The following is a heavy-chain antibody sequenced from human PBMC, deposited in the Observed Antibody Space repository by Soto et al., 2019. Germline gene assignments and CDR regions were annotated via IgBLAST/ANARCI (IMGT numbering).Heavy chain of an antibody. J-gene: IGHJ4*02. V-gene: IGHV4-39*01. CDR3: ARRFYYDSSGYFNY. CDR1: VGSISSSSYY. CDR2: IYYSGST. Sequence: SETLSLTCIFPVGSISSSSYYWGWIRQPPGKGLEWIGSIYYSGSTYYNPSLKSRVTISVDTSKNQFSLKLSSVTAADKAVYYCARRFYYDSSGYFNYWGQGTMVTVSS. D-gene: IGHD3-22*01.